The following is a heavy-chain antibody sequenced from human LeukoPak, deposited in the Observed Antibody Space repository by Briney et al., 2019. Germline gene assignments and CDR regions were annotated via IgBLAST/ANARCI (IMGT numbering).Heavy chain of an antibody. D-gene: IGHD6-13*01. CDR3: ARDEGAAAGNDYYGMDV. Sequence: PGGSLRLSCAASRFTVCSNYMSWVRQAPGKGLEWVSVIYSGGSTYYADSVKGRFTISRDNSKNTLYLQMNSLRAEDTAVYYCARDEGAAAGNDYYGMDVWGQGTTVTVSS. CDR2: IYSGGST. J-gene: IGHJ6*02. V-gene: IGHV3-66*01. CDR1: RFTVCSNY.